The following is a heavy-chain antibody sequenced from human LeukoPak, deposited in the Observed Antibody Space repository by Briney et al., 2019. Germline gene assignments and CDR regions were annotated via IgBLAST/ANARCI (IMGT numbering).Heavy chain of an antibody. V-gene: IGHV4-34*01. Sequence: SETLSLTCAVYGGSFSGYYWSWIRQPPGKGLEWIGEINHSGSTNYNPSLKSRVTISVDTSKNRFSLKLSSVTAADTAVYYYARSPGGSRSYWGQGTLVTVSS. J-gene: IGHJ4*02. D-gene: IGHD3-10*01. CDR2: INHSGST. CDR3: ARSPGGSRSY. CDR1: GGSFSGYY.